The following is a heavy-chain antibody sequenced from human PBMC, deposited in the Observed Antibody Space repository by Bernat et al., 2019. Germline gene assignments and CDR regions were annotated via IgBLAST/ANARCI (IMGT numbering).Heavy chain of an antibody. Sequence: QVQLVESGGGVVQPGRSLRLSCAASGFTFSSYGMHWVRQAPGKGLEWVAVIPYDGNNKYYADSVKGRFTIPRDNSKNTLYLQMNSLRAEDTAVYYCAKDRNYGDYGLAGSIDYWGQGTLVTVSS. D-gene: IGHD4-17*01. CDR2: IPYDGNNK. J-gene: IGHJ4*02. V-gene: IGHV3-30*18. CDR3: AKDRNYGDYGLAGSIDY. CDR1: GFTFSSYG.